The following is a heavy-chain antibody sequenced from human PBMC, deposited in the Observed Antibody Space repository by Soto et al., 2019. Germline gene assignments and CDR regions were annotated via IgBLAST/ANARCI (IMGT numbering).Heavy chain of an antibody. V-gene: IGHV4-39*01. CDR2: IYYSGST. Sequence: ASETLSLTCTVSGGSISSSSYYWGWIRQPPGKGLEWIGSIYYSGSTYYNPSLKSRVTISVDTSKNQFSLKLSSVTAADTAVYYCASIKAHGDYRFDYWGQGTLVTVSS. CDR3: ASIKAHGDYRFDY. J-gene: IGHJ4*02. D-gene: IGHD4-17*01. CDR1: GGSISSSSYY.